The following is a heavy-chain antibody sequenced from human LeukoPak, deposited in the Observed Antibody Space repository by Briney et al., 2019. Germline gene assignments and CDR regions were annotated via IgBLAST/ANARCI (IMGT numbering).Heavy chain of an antibody. CDR1: GFTFSSYW. Sequence: PGGSLRLSCAASGFTFSSYWMSWVRQAPGKGLEWVANIKQDGSEKYHVDSVKGRFTISRDNAENSLYLQMNSLRGEDTAVYFCARAGYSSGWDYWGRGTLVTVSS. D-gene: IGHD6-19*01. J-gene: IGHJ4*02. V-gene: IGHV3-7*01. CDR2: IKQDGSEK. CDR3: ARAGYSSGWDY.